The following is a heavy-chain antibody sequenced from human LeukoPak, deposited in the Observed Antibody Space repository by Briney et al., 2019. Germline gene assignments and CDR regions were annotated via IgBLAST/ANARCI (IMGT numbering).Heavy chain of an antibody. CDR2: ISTTSSTI. Sequence: GGSLRLSCAASGFTFSSHNMNWVRQAPGKGLEWVSYISTTSSTIYYAGSVKGRFTISRDNAKNSLFLQMNSLRDEDTAVYYCARDLYIVATRGDYWGQGTLVTVSS. D-gene: IGHD5-12*01. CDR1: GFTFSSHN. V-gene: IGHV3-48*02. CDR3: ARDLYIVATRGDY. J-gene: IGHJ4*02.